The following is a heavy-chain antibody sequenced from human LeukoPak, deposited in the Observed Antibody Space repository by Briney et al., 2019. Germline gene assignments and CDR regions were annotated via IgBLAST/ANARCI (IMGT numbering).Heavy chain of an antibody. CDR2: IYYSGST. Sequence: SETLSLTCTVSGGSISSYYWSWIRRPPGKGLEWIGYIYYSGSTNYNPSLKSRVTISVDTSKNQFSLKLSSVTAADTAVYYCARASALGFEIMIDYWGQGTLVTVSS. D-gene: IGHD3-16*01. J-gene: IGHJ4*02. CDR1: GGSISSYY. CDR3: ARASALGFEIMIDY. V-gene: IGHV4-59*01.